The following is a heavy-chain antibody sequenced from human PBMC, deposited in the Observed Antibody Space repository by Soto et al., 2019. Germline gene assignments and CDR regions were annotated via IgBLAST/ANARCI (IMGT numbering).Heavy chain of an antibody. CDR1: GYTFTSYG. V-gene: IGHV1-18*01. Sequence: QVHLVQSGAEVKKPGASVKVSCKASGYTFTSYGITWVRQAPGQGLEWMGWISAHNGNTDYAQKLQGRVIVTRDTSTSTAYMEMRSLRSDDTAVYYCARGRYGDYWGQGVLVTVSS. J-gene: IGHJ4*02. CDR3: ARGRYGDY. D-gene: IGHD1-1*01. CDR2: ISAHNGNT.